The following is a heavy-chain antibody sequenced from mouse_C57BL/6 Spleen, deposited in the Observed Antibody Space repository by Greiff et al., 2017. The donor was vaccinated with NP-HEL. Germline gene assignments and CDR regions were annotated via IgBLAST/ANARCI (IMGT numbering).Heavy chain of an antibody. D-gene: IGHD1-1*01. Sequence: VQLQQSGAELVRPGASVKLSCTASGFNIKDDYMHWVKQRPEQGLEWIGWIDPENGDTEYASKFQGKATITADTSSNTAYLQLSSLTSEDTAVYYCTLYYGRVAVWGTGTTVTVSS. V-gene: IGHV14-4*01. CDR2: IDPENGDT. CDR3: TLYYGRVAV. J-gene: IGHJ1*03. CDR1: GFNIKDDY.